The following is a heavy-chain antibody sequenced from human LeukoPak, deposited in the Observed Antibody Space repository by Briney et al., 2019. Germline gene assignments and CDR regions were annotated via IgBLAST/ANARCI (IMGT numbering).Heavy chain of an antibody. J-gene: IGHJ4*02. Sequence: GGSLRLSCVVSGFTFSNYEMNWVRQAPGKGLEWVSYISSSGSTTYYADYVKGRFTISRDNAKNSLFLQMNSLRAEDTAVYFCARMFEFWGQGTLVTVSS. CDR2: ISSSGSTT. CDR3: ARMFEF. V-gene: IGHV3-48*03. CDR1: GFTFSNYE.